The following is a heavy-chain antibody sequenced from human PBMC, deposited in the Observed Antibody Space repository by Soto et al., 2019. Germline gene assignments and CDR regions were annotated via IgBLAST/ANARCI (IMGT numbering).Heavy chain of an antibody. V-gene: IGHV3-33*01. CDR3: ARDLTAATDAFDI. D-gene: IGHD2-2*01. CDR1: GFTFSSYG. J-gene: IGHJ3*02. Sequence: GGSLRLSCAASGFTFSSYGMHWVRQAPGKGLEWVAVIWYDGSNKYYADSVKGRFTISRDNSKNTLYLQMNSLRAEDTAVYYCARDLTAATDAFDIWGQGTMVTVSS. CDR2: IWYDGSNK.